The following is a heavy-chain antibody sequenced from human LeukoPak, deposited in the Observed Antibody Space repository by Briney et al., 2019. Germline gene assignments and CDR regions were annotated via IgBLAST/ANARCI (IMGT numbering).Heavy chain of an antibody. J-gene: IGHJ4*02. D-gene: IGHD5-24*01. V-gene: IGHV4-31*03. CDR3: ARNRDGYNSFDY. Sequence: PSETLSLTCTVSGGSINNGGYYWSWIRQHPGKGLEWIGYIYYSGSSYYNPSLRSRVTISVDTSKDHFSLKLSSVTAADTAVYYCARNRDGYNSFDYWGQGTLVTVSS. CDR2: IYYSGSS. CDR1: GGSINNGGYY.